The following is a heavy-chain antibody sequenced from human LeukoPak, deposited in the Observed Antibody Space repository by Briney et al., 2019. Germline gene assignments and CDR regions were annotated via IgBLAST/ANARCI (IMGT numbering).Heavy chain of an antibody. CDR3: ARETSSRY. CDR1: GFTFDDYA. CDR2: ISSSSSYI. J-gene: IGHJ4*02. Sequence: GGSLRLSCAASGFTFDDYAMHWVRQAPGKGLEWVSSISSSSSYIYYADSVKGRFTISRDNAKNSLYLQMNSLRAEDTAVYYCARETSSRYWGQGTLVTVSS. V-gene: IGHV3-21*01.